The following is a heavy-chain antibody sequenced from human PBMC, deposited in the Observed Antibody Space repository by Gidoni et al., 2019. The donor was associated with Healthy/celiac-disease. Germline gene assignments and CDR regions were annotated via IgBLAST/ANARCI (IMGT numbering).Heavy chain of an antibody. CDR3: AREILPAAAAVLGHFDY. Sequence: RSKWYNDYAVSVKSRITINPDTSKNQFSLQLNSVTPEDTAVYYCAREILPAAAAVLGHFDYWGQGTLVTVSS. J-gene: IGHJ4*02. D-gene: IGHD6-13*01. CDR2: RSKWYN. V-gene: IGHV6-1*01.